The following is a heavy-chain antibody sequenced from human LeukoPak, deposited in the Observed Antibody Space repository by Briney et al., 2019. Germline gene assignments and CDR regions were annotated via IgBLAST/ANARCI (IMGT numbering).Heavy chain of an antibody. J-gene: IGHJ4*02. CDR1: GGSISSYY. D-gene: IGHD5-12*01. CDR2: IYTSGST. V-gene: IGHV4-4*07. Sequence: SETLSLTCTVSGGSISSYYWSWIRQPAGKGLEWIGRIYTSGSTYYNPSLKSRVTMSVDTSKNQFSLKLSSVTAADTAVYYCARDRSPRWSGYDHSHFDYWGQGTLVTVSS. CDR3: ARDRSPRWSGYDHSHFDY.